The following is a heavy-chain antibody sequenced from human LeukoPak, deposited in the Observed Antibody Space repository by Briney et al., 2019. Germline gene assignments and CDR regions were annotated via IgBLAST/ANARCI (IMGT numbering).Heavy chain of an antibody. CDR1: GFTFSSYE. D-gene: IGHD6-13*01. CDR3: ARDRTSGSSNGH. J-gene: IGHJ4*02. V-gene: IGHV3-48*03. CDR2: ISSSGSTI. Sequence: GGSLRLSCAASGFTFSSYEMNWVRQAPGKGLEWVPYISSSGSTIYYADSVKGRFTISRDNAKNSLYLQMNSLRAEDTAVYYCARDRTSGSSNGHWGQGTLVTVSS.